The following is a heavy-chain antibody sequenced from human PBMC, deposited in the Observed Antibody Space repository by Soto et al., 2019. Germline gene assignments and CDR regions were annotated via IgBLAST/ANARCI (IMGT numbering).Heavy chain of an antibody. CDR3: ARDRRYCSGGSCDSLGIDY. D-gene: IGHD2-15*01. J-gene: IGHJ4*02. Sequence: PSETLSLTCSASGGSINSYYWNWIRQPPGKGLEWIGYIYYSGSTNYNPSLKSRVTISVDTSKNHFSLKLRSVTTADTAVYYCARDRRYCSGGSCDSLGIDYWGQGTLVTVSS. CDR2: IYYSGST. CDR1: GGSINSYY. V-gene: IGHV4-59*01.